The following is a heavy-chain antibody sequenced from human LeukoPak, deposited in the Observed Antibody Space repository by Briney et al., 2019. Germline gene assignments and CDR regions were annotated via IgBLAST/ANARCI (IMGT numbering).Heavy chain of an antibody. CDR2: ISSSGSTI. Sequence: GGSLRLSCAASGFTFSSHSMNWVRQAPGKGLEWVSYISSSGSTIYYADSVKGRFTISRDNAKNSLYLQMNSLRAEDTAVYYCARPIAAAGTREGYWGQGTLVTVSS. V-gene: IGHV3-48*04. J-gene: IGHJ4*02. CDR3: ARPIAAAGTREGY. D-gene: IGHD6-13*01. CDR1: GFTFSSHS.